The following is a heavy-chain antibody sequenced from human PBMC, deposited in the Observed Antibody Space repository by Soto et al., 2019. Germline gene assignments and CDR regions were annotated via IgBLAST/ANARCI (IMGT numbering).Heavy chain of an antibody. V-gene: IGHV1-69*01. CDR1: GGSFGIYA. D-gene: IGHD2-2*02. CDR3: ARVPRQMLYGPTRNGMDV. CDR2: IIPAFGTT. Sequence: QVQLVQSGAAVSKPGSSVKVSCKASGGSFGIYAVGWVRQAPGQGLEWMGGIIPAFGTTKNSQKFQDRVDMTADESTNTVSMELRGLLFDDTAVYYCARVPRQMLYGPTRNGMDVWGQGTTLIVSS. J-gene: IGHJ6*02.